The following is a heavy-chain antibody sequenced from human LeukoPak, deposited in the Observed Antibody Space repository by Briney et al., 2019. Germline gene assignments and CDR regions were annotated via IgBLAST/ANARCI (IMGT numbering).Heavy chain of an antibody. D-gene: IGHD5-12*01. Sequence: GGSLRLSCAASGFTFSSHTMSWVRQAPGKGLEWVSAISGGGGSTYYADSVKGRFTISRDNAKNSLYLQMNSLRVEDTAVYYCARDAGNSGYDLFDFWGQGTLVTVSS. CDR2: ISGGGGST. V-gene: IGHV3-23*01. J-gene: IGHJ4*02. CDR1: GFTFSSHT. CDR3: ARDAGNSGYDLFDF.